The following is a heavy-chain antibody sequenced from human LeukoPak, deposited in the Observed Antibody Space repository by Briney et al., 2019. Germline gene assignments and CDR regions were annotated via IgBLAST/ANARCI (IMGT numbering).Heavy chain of an antibody. V-gene: IGHV3-15*01. CDR3: TTLYSSGYYVHDVFDI. D-gene: IGHD6-19*01. CDR1: GFTVSNNY. J-gene: IGHJ3*02. Sequence: PGGSLRLSCAASGFTVSNNYMSWVRQAPGKGLEWVGHIKSKIDGGTADYAAPVKGRFTISRDDSKNTLYLQMNSLKTEDTAVYYCTTLYSSGYYVHDVFDIWGQGTMVTVSS. CDR2: IKSKIDGGTA.